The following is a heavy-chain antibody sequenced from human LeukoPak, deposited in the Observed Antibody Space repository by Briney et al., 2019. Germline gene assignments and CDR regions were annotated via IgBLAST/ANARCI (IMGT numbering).Heavy chain of an antibody. Sequence: GGSLRLSCAASGFTFSSYGMHWVRQAPGKGLEWVAFIRYDGSNKYYADSVKGRFTISRDNSKNTLYLQMNSLRAEDTAVCYCAKDRVGARYYFDYWGQGTLVTVSS. CDR1: GFTFSSYG. J-gene: IGHJ4*02. CDR2: IRYDGSNK. CDR3: AKDRVGARYYFDY. V-gene: IGHV3-30*02. D-gene: IGHD1-26*01.